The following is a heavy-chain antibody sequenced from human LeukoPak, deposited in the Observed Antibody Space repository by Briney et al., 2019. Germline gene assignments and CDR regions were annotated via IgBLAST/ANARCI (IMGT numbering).Heavy chain of an antibody. CDR3: ARSTNHDASGSYYFDS. V-gene: IGHV4-30-4*01. Sequence: PSETLSLTCTVSGGSISSGGYYWSWIRQPPGKGLEWIGYTASPYHNPSLKSRVTISIDTSKNQISLKLDSVTASDTAVYYCARSTNHDASGSYYFDSWGQGILVTVTS. CDR1: GGSISSGGYY. CDR2: YTASP. D-gene: IGHD3-10*01. J-gene: IGHJ4*02.